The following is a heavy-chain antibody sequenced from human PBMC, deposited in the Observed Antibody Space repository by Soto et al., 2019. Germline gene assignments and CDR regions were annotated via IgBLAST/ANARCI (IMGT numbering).Heavy chain of an antibody. CDR2: ISHDGTSR. CDR1: GFTVATTG. V-gene: IGHV3-30*18. D-gene: IGHD6-19*01. J-gene: IGHJ5*02. Sequence: QVQLVESGGGVVQPGGSSKLACSASGFTVATTGMHWVRQAPGKGLEWVAMISHDGTSRPYRDSVRGRFTISRDDAENTLYLEMTSLRPEDTAMYFCAKDWGSSGWFNWFNPWGQGVLVTVSS. CDR3: AKDWGSSGWFNWFNP.